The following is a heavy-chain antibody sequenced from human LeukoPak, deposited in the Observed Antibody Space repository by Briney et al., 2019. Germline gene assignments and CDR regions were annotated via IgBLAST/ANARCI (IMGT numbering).Heavy chain of an antibody. D-gene: IGHD2-8*02. CDR1: GFTFSSYS. CDR3: TTEPLLDY. J-gene: IGHJ4*02. V-gene: IGHV3-48*01. Sequence: GGSLRLSCAASGFTFSSYSMNWVRQAPGKGLEWVSYISSSSSTIYYADSVKGRFTISRDNAKNSLYLQMNSLRAEDTAVYYCTTEPLLDYWGQGTLVTVSS. CDR2: ISSSSSTI.